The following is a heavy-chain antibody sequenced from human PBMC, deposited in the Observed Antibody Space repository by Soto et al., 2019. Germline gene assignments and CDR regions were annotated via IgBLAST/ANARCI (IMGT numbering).Heavy chain of an antibody. V-gene: IGHV1-46*03. J-gene: IGHJ4*01. CDR3: ARDPTSAGIAERRFDY. CDR1: GYTFTSYY. Sequence: GASVKVSCKASGYTFTSYYMHWVRQAPGQGLEWMGIINPSGGRTSYAQKFQGRVTMTRDTCTSTVYMEMSSLGSEDTAVYYCARDPTSAGIAERRFDYWGQGTLVTVSS. D-gene: IGHD6-13*01. CDR2: INPSGGRT.